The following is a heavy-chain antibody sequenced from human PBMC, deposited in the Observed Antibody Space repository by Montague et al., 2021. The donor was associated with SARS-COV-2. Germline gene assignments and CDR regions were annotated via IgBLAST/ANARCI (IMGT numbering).Heavy chain of an antibody. V-gene: IGHV6-1*01. CDR2: TYYRSRWYD. D-gene: IGHD1-7*01. CDR1: GDSVSSSSVA. J-gene: IGHJ4*02. CDR3: ARGNWEKVTGTTSDYLYYFDR. Sequence: CAISGDSVSSSSVAWNWIRQSPSRGLEWLGRTYYRSRWYDDYAASVKGRITMNPDTAKNHFSLRLNSVTPEDTAVYYCARGNWEKVTGTTSDYLYYFDRWGQGTLVTVSS.